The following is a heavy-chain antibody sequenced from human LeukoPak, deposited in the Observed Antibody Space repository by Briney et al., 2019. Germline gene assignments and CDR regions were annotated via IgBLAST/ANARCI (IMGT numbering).Heavy chain of an antibody. CDR2: INPNSGGT. D-gene: IGHD2/OR15-2a*01. CDR1: GYTFTSYG. Sequence: ASVKVSCKASGYTFTSYGISWVRQAPAQGLEWMGRINPNSGGTNYAQKFQGRLTMNRDTPISTASVELSRLTYDDTPVYYCARFTFDKWGQGTLVTVSS. V-gene: IGHV1-2*06. CDR3: ARFTFDK. J-gene: IGHJ4*02.